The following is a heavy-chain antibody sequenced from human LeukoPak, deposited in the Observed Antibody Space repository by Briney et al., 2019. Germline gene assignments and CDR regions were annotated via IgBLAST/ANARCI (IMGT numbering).Heavy chain of an antibody. Sequence: GGSLGLSCAVSGFTFSSYSMTWVRQAPGKGLEWVSYISSTSSTVYYADSVKGRFTISRDNVKNSLYLQMNSLRAEDTAVYYCAELGITMIGGVWGKGTTVTISS. D-gene: IGHD3-10*02. J-gene: IGHJ6*04. CDR3: AELGITMIGGV. CDR1: GFTFSSYS. CDR2: ISSTSSTV. V-gene: IGHV3-48*01.